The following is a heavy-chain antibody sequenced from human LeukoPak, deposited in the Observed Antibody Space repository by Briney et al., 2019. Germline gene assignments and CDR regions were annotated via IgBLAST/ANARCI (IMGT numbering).Heavy chain of an antibody. V-gene: IGHV1-69*06. CDR1: GYTFAGNY. D-gene: IGHD3-9*01. Sequence: ASVKVSCKASGYTFAGNYIHWVRQAPGQGLELMGGIIPIFGTANYAQKFQGRVTITADKSTSTAYMELSSLRSEDTAVYYCAREGTYYDILTGYYNWFDPWGQGTLVTVSS. CDR2: IIPIFGTA. CDR3: AREGTYYDILTGYYNWFDP. J-gene: IGHJ5*02.